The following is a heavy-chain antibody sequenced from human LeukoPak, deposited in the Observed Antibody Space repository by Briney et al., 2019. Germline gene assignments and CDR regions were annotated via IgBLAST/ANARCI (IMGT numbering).Heavy chain of an antibody. J-gene: IGHJ6*03. V-gene: IGHV4-39*01. CDR2: IYYSGST. Sequence: NPSETLSLTCTVSGGSISSSSYYWGWIRQPPGKGLEWIGSIYYSGSTYYNPSLKSRVTISVDTSKNQFSLKLSSVTAADTAVYYCARVYGSGSYYNGYYYYYMDVWGKGTTVTISS. CDR3: ARVYGSGSYYNGYYYYYMDV. CDR1: GGSISSSSYY. D-gene: IGHD3-10*01.